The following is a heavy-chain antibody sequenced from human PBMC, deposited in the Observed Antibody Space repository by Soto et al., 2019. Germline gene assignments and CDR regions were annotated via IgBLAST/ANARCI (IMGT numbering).Heavy chain of an antibody. J-gene: IGHJ6*02. CDR1: GGSISSYY. V-gene: IGHV4-59*01. CDR2: IYYSGST. CDR3: AREVVTRNYYYYGMGV. D-gene: IGHD2-21*02. Sequence: QVQLQESGPGMVKPSETLSLTCTVSGGSISSYYWSWIRQPPGKGLEWIGYIYYSGSTNYNPSLQSRVTLSVDTSKNQVSLKLSSVPAADTAVYYCAREVVTRNYYYYGMGVWGQGTTFIV.